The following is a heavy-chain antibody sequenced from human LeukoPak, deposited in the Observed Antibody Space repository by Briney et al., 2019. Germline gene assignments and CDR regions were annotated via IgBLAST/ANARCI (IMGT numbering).Heavy chain of an antibody. CDR1: GFTFSSYS. J-gene: IGHJ6*02. CDR2: ISSSSSYI. D-gene: IGHD4-17*01. CDR3: ARDGTTVTPQGLDYYYGMDV. Sequence: GGSLRLSCAASGFTFSSYSMNWVRQAPEKGLEWVSSISSSSSYIYYADSVKGRFTISRDNAKNSLYLQMNSLRAEDTAVYYCARDGTTVTPQGLDYYYGMDVWGQGTTVTVSS. V-gene: IGHV3-21*01.